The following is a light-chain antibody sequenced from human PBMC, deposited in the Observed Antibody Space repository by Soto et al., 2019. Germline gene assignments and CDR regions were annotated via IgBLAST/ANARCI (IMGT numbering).Light chain of an antibody. Sequence: QSVLTQPASVSGSPGQSITISCTGTSSDVGSYNLVSWYQQHPGKAPKLMIYEGSKRPSGVSNRFSGPKSGNTASLTISGLQAEDEADYSCCSYAGSSPEEVFGTGTKVTVL. J-gene: IGLJ1*01. V-gene: IGLV2-23*01. CDR2: EGS. CDR1: SSDVGSYNL. CDR3: CSYAGSSPEEV.